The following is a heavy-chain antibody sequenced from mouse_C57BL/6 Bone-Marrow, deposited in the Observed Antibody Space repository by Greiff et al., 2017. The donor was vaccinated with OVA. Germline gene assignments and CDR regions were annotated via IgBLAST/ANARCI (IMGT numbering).Heavy chain of an antibody. CDR1: GYSFTDYN. V-gene: IGHV1-39*01. CDR2: INPNYGTT. D-gene: IGHD1-1*01. CDR3: ARSYSYGSSYERFAY. Sequence: EVQLQQSGPGLVKPGASVKISCKASGYSFTDYNMNWVKQSTGKSLEWIGVINPNYGTTSYNQQFKGKATLSVDKSSSTAYLQLNSLTSEESAVYYCARSYSYGSSYERFAYWGQGTLVTVSA. J-gene: IGHJ3*01.